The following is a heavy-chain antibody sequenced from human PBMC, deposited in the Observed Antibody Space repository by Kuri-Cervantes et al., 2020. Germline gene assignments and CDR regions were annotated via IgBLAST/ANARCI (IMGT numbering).Heavy chain of an antibody. V-gene: IGHV3-9*01. D-gene: IGHD3-16*01. CDR2: ITWNSEII. J-gene: IGHJ3*02. CDR1: GFTFDEHA. CDR3: ARDKRTRGTFDI. Sequence: GGSLRLSCVVSGFTFDEHAMHWVRQAPGKGLEWVSGITWNSEIIGYADTVKGRSTISRDNAKNSLYLQMNRLRVEDTAVYFCARDKRTRGTFDIWGQGTMVTVSS.